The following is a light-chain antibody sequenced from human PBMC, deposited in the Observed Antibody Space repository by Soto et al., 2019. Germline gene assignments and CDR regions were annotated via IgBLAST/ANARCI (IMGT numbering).Light chain of an antibody. CDR2: EGS. CDR1: SSDVGSYNL. V-gene: IGLV2-23*01. Sequence: QSALTQPASVSGSPGQSITISCTGTSSDVGSYNLVSWYQQHPGKAPKLMIYEGSKRPSGVSNRFSGSKSGNTASLTISGLQSEDVADYYCSSYAGSSTYVVFGGGTKLTVL. J-gene: IGLJ2*01. CDR3: SSYAGSSTYVV.